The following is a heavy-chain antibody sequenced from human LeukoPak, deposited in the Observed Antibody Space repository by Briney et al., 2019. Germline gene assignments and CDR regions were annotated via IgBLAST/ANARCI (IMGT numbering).Heavy chain of an antibody. J-gene: IGHJ5*02. CDR1: GYTFTSYA. CDR3: AREKSYYDILTGYLSRWFDP. CDR2: INTNTGNP. V-gene: IGHV7-4-1*02. D-gene: IGHD3-9*01. Sequence: GASVKVSCKASGYTFTSYAMNWVRQGPGQGLEWMGWINTNTGNPTYAQGFTGRFVFSLDTSVSTAYLQISSLKAEDTAVYYCAREKSYYDILTGYLSRWFDPWGQGTLVTVSS.